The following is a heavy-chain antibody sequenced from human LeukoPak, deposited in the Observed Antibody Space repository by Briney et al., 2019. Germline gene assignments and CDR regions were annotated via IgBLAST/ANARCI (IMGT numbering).Heavy chain of an antibody. D-gene: IGHD3-22*01. CDR2: IKQDGSEK. V-gene: IGHV3-7*01. CDR3: ARSGSSYDGSQSWFDY. Sequence: GGSLRLSCVASGFTFSTYWITWVRQAPGKGLEWVANIKQDGSEKYYVDSVKGRFTISRDNAKNSLYLHLSSLRAEDTAVYYCARSGSSYDGSQSWFDYWGQGTLVTVSS. J-gene: IGHJ4*02. CDR1: GFTFSTYW.